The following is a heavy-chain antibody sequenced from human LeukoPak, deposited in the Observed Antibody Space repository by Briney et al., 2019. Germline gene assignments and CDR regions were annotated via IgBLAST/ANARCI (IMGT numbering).Heavy chain of an antibody. V-gene: IGHV3-11*01. J-gene: IGHJ6*03. Sequence: GGSLRLSCAASGFTFSDSHMTWIRQAPGRGLEWIAYISGRGNSIYYADSVKARFTISRDNAKSSLFLQMNSLRADDTALYYCASGDVAAIRVMSGSNYYMDVWGNGTTVTVSS. CDR1: GFTFSDSH. CDR3: ASGDVAAIRVMSGSNYYMDV. D-gene: IGHD5-12*01. CDR2: ISGRGNSI.